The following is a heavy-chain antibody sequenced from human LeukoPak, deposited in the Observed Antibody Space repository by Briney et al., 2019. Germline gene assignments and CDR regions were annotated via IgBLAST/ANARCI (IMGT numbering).Heavy chain of an antibody. CDR3: ARSMIVVVTDAFDI. D-gene: IGHD3-22*01. Sequence: SETLSLTCTVSGGSISSGDYYWSWIRQPPGKGLEWIGYIYYSGSTYYNPSLKSRVTISVDTSKNQFSLKLSSVTAADTAVYYCARSMIVVVTDAFDIWGQGTMVTVSS. CDR2: IYYSGST. V-gene: IGHV4-30-4*01. J-gene: IGHJ3*02. CDR1: GGSISSGDYY.